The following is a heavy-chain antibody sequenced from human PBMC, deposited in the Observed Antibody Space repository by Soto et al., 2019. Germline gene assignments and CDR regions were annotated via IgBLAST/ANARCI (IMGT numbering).Heavy chain of an antibody. J-gene: IGHJ4*02. D-gene: IGHD3-10*01. CDR2: INHSGST. Sequence: PSETLSLTCAVYGGSFSGYYWTWIRQPPGTGLEWIGEINHSGSTNYNPSLKSRVTISVDTSKNQFSLKLTSVTAADTAVYYCARGLHYYSSGSYYTPFDYWGQGTLVTAPQ. V-gene: IGHV4-34*01. CDR1: GGSFSGYY. CDR3: ARGLHYYSSGSYYTPFDY.